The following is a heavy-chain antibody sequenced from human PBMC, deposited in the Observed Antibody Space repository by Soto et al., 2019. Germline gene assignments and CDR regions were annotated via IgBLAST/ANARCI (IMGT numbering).Heavy chain of an antibody. CDR2: INSDESRT. V-gene: IGHV3-74*01. Sequence: EVQLVESGGGLVQPGGSLTLSCAASGFTFSSSWMHWVRQAPGKGLVWVSHINSDESRTNYADSVKGRFTISRDNAKNTLYLQMNSLSAEDTALYYCARGPTGWYVYDYWGQGTLVTVPS. CDR1: GFTFSSSW. D-gene: IGHD6-19*01. J-gene: IGHJ4*02. CDR3: ARGPTGWYVYDY.